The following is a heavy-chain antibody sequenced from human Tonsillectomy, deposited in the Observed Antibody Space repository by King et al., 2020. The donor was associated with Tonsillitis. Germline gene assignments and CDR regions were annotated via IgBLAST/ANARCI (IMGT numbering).Heavy chain of an antibody. CDR1: GGSISSSSYY. CDR3: ARVVVVVAVGRGPANWFDP. V-gene: IGHV4-39*01. CDR2: IYYSGST. Sequence: QLQESGPGLVKPSETLSLTCTVSGGSISSSSYYWGWIRQPPGKGLEWIGSIYYSGSTHYNPSLKSRVTISVDTSKNQFSLKLSSVTAAGTAVYYCARVVVVVAVGRGPANWFDPWGQGTLVTVSS. J-gene: IGHJ5*02. D-gene: IGHD2-15*01.